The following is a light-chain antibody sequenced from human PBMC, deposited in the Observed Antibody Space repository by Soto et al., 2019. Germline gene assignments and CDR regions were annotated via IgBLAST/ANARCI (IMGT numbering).Light chain of an antibody. CDR3: QQYNNWPDT. CDR1: QSVSSN. Sequence: EIVMTQSPATLSVSPGERATLSCRASQSVSSNLAWYQQKPGQAPRLLIYGASTRATGIPARFSGSGSGTEFTLTISSLQSEDFAVYYCQQYNNWPDTFGPGTKVVIK. V-gene: IGKV3-15*01. J-gene: IGKJ3*01. CDR2: GAS.